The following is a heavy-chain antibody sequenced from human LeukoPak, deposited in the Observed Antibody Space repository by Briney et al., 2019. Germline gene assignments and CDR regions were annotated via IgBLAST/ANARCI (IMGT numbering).Heavy chain of an antibody. J-gene: IGHJ4*02. Sequence: PSETLSLTCTVSGGSISNHYWSWIRQPPGKGLEWIGNSYYSGSTNYNPSLKSRVTISVDTSKNQFSLKLSSVIAADTAVYYCARGDSSGWYYDYWGQGTLVTVSS. V-gene: IGHV4-59*11. CDR3: ARGDSSGWYYDY. CDR2: SYYSGST. CDR1: GGSISNHY. D-gene: IGHD6-19*01.